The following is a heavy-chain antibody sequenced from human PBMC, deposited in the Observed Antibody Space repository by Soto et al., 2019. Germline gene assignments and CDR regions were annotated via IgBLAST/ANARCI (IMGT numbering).Heavy chain of an antibody. CDR2: IYYSGST. J-gene: IGHJ4*02. CDR1: GGSISSYY. V-gene: IGHV4-59*13. Sequence: PSETLSLTCTVSGGSISSYYWSWIRQPPGKGLEWIGYIYYSGSTNYNPSLKSRVTISVDTSKNQFSLKLSSVTAADTAVYYCASTDDSKEWWDFDYWGQGTLVTVSS. D-gene: IGHD2-15*01. CDR3: ASTDDSKEWWDFDY.